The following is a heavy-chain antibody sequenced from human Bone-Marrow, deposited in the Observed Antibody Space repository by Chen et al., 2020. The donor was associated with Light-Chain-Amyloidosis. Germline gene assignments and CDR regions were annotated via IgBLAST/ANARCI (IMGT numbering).Heavy chain of an antibody. D-gene: IGHD2-21*02. CDR3: ARDPGGGDFPLDY. J-gene: IGHJ4*02. Sequence: QVQLVQSGAEVKKPGASVKVSCKASGYTFTPYYIHWVRQAPGQGLEWMGIINPSGGSTSYAQKLQGRVTMTRDTSTSTVYMELSSLRSEDTAVYYCARDPGGGDFPLDYWGQGTLVTVSS. V-gene: IGHV1-46*04. CDR1: GYTFTPYY. CDR2: INPSGGST.